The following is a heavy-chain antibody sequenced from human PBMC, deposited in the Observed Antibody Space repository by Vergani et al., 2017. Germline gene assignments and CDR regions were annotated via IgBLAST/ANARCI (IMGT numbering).Heavy chain of an antibody. J-gene: IGHJ4*02. D-gene: IGHD3-22*01. CDR1: GYSLTELT. CDR2: FDPEHGEV. CDR3: GIVTDYYDSSGYYLDY. Sequence: QVQLVQSGSEVRKPGASVKVSCQVSGYSLTELTIHWVRQAPGKGREWMGGFDPEHGEVTFAHHIQGRVTMTEDTSTDTAYMELSSLRPEDTALYYCGIVTDYYDSSGYYLDYWGQGTLVTVSS. V-gene: IGHV1-24*01.